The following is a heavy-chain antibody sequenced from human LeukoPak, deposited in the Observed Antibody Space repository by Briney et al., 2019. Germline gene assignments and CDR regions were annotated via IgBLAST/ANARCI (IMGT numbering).Heavy chain of an antibody. Sequence: SETLSLTCTVSGGSISSGSYYWSWIRQPAGKGLEWIGRIYTSGSTNYNPSLKSRVTISVDTSKNQFSLKLSSVTAADTAVYYCAREVRYFDWTPWAEVWGQGTTVTVSS. CDR3: AREVRYFDWTPWAEV. V-gene: IGHV4-61*02. CDR1: GGSISSGSYY. J-gene: IGHJ6*02. D-gene: IGHD3-9*01. CDR2: IYTSGST.